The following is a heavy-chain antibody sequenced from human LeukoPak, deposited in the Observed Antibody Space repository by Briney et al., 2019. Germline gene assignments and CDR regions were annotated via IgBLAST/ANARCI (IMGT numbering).Heavy chain of an antibody. CDR3: AREGAARDSSGYSHDAFDI. D-gene: IGHD3-22*01. V-gene: IGHV3-20*01. J-gene: IGHJ3*02. Sequence: PGGSLRLSCAASGFTFDDYGMSWVRQAPGKGLEWVSGINWNGRSTGYADSVKGRFTISRDNAKNSLYLQMNSLRAEDTALYHCAREGAARDSSGYSHDAFDIWGQGTMVTVSS. CDR2: INWNGRST. CDR1: GFTFDDYG.